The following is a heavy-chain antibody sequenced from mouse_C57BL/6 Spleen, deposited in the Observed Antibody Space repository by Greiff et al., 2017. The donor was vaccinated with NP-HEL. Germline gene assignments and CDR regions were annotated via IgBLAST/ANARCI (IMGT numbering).Heavy chain of an antibody. CDR1: GFTFSDYY. CDR3: AREGDDGGWFAY. CDR2: INYDGSST. J-gene: IGHJ3*01. D-gene: IGHD2-12*01. V-gene: IGHV5-16*01. Sequence: EVMLVESEGGLVQPGSSMKLSCTASGFTFSDYYMAWVRQVPEKGLEWVANINYDGSSTYYLDSLKSRFIISRDNAKNILYLQMSSLKSEDTATYYCAREGDDGGWFAYWGQGTLVTVSA.